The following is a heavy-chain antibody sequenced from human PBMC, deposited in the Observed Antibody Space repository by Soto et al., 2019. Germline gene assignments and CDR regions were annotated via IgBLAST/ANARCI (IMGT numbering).Heavy chain of an antibody. Sequence: QLQLQESGSGLVKPSQTLSLTCAVSGGSISSGSYSWTWIRQPPGKGLGWIAYIYHTGSTYYNPSLTSRGSLSVDTSKNQFSLKLSSVTAADTPVYYCARARYCSGGSCYSDYWGQGTLVTVSS. CDR3: ARARYCSGGSCYSDY. CDR2: IYHTGST. J-gene: IGHJ4*02. CDR1: GGSISSGSYS. V-gene: IGHV4-30-2*01. D-gene: IGHD2-15*01.